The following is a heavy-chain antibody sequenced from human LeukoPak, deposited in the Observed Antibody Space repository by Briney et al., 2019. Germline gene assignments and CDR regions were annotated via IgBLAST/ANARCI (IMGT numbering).Heavy chain of an antibody. V-gene: IGHV4-34*11. CDR3: ARDEGSAYPFDY. J-gene: IGHJ4*02. CDR1: GGSFSGYY. Sequence: SETLSLTCAVYGGSFSGYYWSWIRQPPGKGLEWIGYIYYSGSTNYNPSLKSRATISVDTSKNQFSLKLSSVTAADTAVYFCARDEGSAYPFDYWGQGTLVTVSS. CDR2: IYYSGST. D-gene: IGHD3-22*01.